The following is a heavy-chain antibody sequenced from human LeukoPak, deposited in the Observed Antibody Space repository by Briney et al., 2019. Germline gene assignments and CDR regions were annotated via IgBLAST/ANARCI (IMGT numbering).Heavy chain of an antibody. CDR2: IYYSGST. J-gene: IGHJ6*02. D-gene: IGHD2-2*01. CDR1: GGSISSYY. CDR3: ARWGLGYCSSTSCYGSMDV. Sequence: SETLSLTCTVSGGSISSYYWSWIRQPPGKGLEWIGHIYYSGSTNHNPSLKSRVTISTDTSKNQFSLKLSSVTAADTAVYYCARWGLGYCSSTSCYGSMDVWGQGTTVTVSS. V-gene: IGHV4-59*01.